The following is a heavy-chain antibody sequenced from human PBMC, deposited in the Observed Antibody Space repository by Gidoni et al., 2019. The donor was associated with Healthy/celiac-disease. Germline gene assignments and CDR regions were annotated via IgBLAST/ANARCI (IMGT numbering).Heavy chain of an antibody. J-gene: IGHJ5*02. D-gene: IGHD2-2*01. CDR3: ARGVRYCSSTSCRTSRPRGNWFDP. CDR1: GVSFSGDY. CDR2: INHSGST. V-gene: IGHV4-34*01. Sequence: QVQLQQWGAGLLKPSETLSLTCAVYGVSFSGDYWSCIRQPPGKGLEWIGEINHSGSTNYNPPLKSRVTISVDTSKNQFSLKLSSVTAADTAVYYCARGVRYCSSTSCRTSRPRGNWFDPWGQGTLVTVSS.